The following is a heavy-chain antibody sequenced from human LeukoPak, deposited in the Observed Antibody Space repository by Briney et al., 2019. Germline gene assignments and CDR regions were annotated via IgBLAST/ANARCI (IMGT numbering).Heavy chain of an antibody. CDR3: AKGNVDIVATILDY. Sequence: GGSLRLSCAASGFTFSSYGMHWVRQAPGKGLEWVAVISYDGSNKYYADSVKRRFTISRDNSKNTLYLQMNSLRAEDTAVYYCAKGNVDIVATILDYWGQGTLVAVSS. J-gene: IGHJ4*02. CDR2: ISYDGSNK. V-gene: IGHV3-30*18. CDR1: GFTFSSYG. D-gene: IGHD5-12*01.